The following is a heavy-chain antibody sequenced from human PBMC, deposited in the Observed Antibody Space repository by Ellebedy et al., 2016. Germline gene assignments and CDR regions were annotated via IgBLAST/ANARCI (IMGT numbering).Heavy chain of an antibody. D-gene: IGHD1-26*01. J-gene: IGHJ6*03. CDR2: ISAYNGNT. Sequence: ASVKVSXXASGYTFTSYGISWVRQAPGQGLEWMGWISAYNGNTNYAQKLQGRVTMTTDTSTSTAYMELRSLRSDDTAVYYCARDGRWGSGSYQPSTSEYYYYYMDVWGKGTTVTVSS. CDR1: GYTFTSYG. CDR3: ARDGRWGSGSYQPSTSEYYYYYMDV. V-gene: IGHV1-18*01.